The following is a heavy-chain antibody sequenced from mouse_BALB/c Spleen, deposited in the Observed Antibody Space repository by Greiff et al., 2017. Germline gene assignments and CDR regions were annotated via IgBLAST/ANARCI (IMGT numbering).Heavy chain of an antibody. CDR1: GFTFSSYG. CDR2: ISSGGSYT. CDR3: ARPAYYGSSYWYFDY. D-gene: IGHD1-1*01. J-gene: IGHJ2*01. Sequence: EVKVVESGGGLVQPGGSRKLSCAASGFTFSSYGMSWVRQTPDKRLEWVATISSGGSYTYYPDSVKGRFTISRDNAKNTLYLQMSSLKSEDTAMYYCARPAYYGSSYWYFDYWGQGTTLTVSS. V-gene: IGHV5-6*03.